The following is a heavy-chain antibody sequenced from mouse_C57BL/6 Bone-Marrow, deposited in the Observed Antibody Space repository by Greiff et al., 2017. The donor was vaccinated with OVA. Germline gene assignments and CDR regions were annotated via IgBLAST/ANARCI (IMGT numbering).Heavy chain of an antibody. J-gene: IGHJ4*01. CDR2: IWSGGST. CDR1: GFSLTSYG. V-gene: IGHV2-2*01. CDR3: ARKKERWLLGAMDY. D-gene: IGHD2-3*01. Sequence: QVQLKESGPGLVQPSQSLSITCTVSGFSLTSYGVHWVRQSPGKGLEWLGVIWSGGSTDYNAAFISRLSISKDNSKSQVFFKMNSLQADDTAIYYCARKKERWLLGAMDYWGQGTSVTVSS.